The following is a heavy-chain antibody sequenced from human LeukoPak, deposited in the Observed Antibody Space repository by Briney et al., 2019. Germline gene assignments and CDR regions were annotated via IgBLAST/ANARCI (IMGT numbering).Heavy chain of an antibody. Sequence: RPGGSLRLSCAASGFTFSSYGMSWVRQAPGKGLEWVSAISGSGGSAYYADSVKGRFTISRDNSKNTLYLQMNSLRAEDTAVYYCAKLYLEFYGSGTSGWGQGTLVTVSS. V-gene: IGHV3-23*01. D-gene: IGHD3-10*01. CDR2: ISGSGGSA. CDR1: GFTFSSYG. CDR3: AKLYLEFYGSGTSG. J-gene: IGHJ4*02.